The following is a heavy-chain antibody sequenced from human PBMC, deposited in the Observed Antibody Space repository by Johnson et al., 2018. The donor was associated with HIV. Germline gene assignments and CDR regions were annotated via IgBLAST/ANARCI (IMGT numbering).Heavy chain of an antibody. CDR2: INHDVSAI. Sequence: VQLVESVGDLVQPGGSLRLSCIGSGFTFSHNWMSWVRQAPGKGPEWVANINHDVSAIHYVDSVKGRFTISRDNAKRSLFLQMNSLRHEDTAVYYCARDQGELRRTHAFDIWGQGTIVTVSS. V-gene: IGHV3-7*01. D-gene: IGHD1-14*01. J-gene: IGHJ3*02. CDR3: ARDQGELRRTHAFDI. CDR1: GFTFSHNW.